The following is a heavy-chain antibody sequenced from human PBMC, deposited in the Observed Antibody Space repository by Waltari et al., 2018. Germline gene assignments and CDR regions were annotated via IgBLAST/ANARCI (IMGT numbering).Heavy chain of an antibody. Sequence: QVQLQQWGAGLLKPSETLSLTCAVYGGSFSGYYWSWIRQPPGKGLEWIGEINHSGSTNYNPSLKSRVTISVDTSKNQFSLKLSSLRSEDTAVYYCATEERYYYDSSGYRTDAFDIWGQGTMVTVSS. D-gene: IGHD3-22*01. CDR3: ATEERYYYDSSGYRTDAFDI. V-gene: IGHV4-34*01. J-gene: IGHJ3*02. CDR2: INHSGST. CDR1: GGSFSGYY.